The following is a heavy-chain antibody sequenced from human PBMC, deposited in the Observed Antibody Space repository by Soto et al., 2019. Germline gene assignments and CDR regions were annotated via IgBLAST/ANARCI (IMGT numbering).Heavy chain of an antibody. CDR1: GGSISSGGYY. Sequence: PSETLSLTCTVSGGSISSGGYYWSWIRQHPGKGLEWIGYIYYSGSTYYNPYLKSRVTISVDTSKNQFSLKLSSVTAADTAVYYCARDKITGLFDYWGQGTLVTVSS. J-gene: IGHJ4*02. CDR2: IYYSGST. CDR3: ARDKITGLFDY. V-gene: IGHV4-31*03. D-gene: IGHD2-8*02.